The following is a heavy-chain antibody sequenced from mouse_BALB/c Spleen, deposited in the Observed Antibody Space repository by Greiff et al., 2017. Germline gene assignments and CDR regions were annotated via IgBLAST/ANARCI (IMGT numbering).Heavy chain of an antibody. J-gene: IGHJ4*01. CDR2: ISSGGST. D-gene: IGHD2-4*01. CDR1: GFTFSSYA. Sequence: EVQGVESGGGLVKPGGSLKLSCAASGFTFSSYAMSWVRQTPEKRLEWVASISSGGSTYYPDSVKGRFTISRDNARNILYLQMSSLRSEDTAMYYCARGDYDYAMDYWGQGTSVTVSS. CDR3: ARGDYDYAMDY. V-gene: IGHV5-6-5*01.